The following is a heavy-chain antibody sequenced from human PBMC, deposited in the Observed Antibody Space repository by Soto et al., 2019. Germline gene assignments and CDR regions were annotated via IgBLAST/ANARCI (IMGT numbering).Heavy chain of an antibody. V-gene: IGHV3-21*01. Sequence: GGSLRLSCAASGFTFSSYSMNWVRQAPGKGLEWASSISSSSSYIYYADSVRGRFTISRDNAKNSLYQQMNSLRAEDTAVYYCASGYCSSTSCSGAPDYWGQGTLVTVSS. CDR3: ASGYCSSTSCSGAPDY. D-gene: IGHD2-2*01. CDR2: ISSSSSYI. J-gene: IGHJ4*02. CDR1: GFTFSSYS.